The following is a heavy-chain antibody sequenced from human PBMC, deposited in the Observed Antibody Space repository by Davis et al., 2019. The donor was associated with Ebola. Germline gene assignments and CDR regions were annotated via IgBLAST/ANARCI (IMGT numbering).Heavy chain of an antibody. CDR3: AGILITYNFDF. D-gene: IGHD3-16*01. Sequence: PGGSLRLSCAASGFTFSTYDMSWVRQAPGKGLEWVSSISYDGSDTYYGDSVKGRFIISRDNSKNTLYLQMNSLRAEDTALYYCAGILITYNFDFWGQGTLVTVSS. CDR1: GFTFSTYD. V-gene: IGHV3-23*01. J-gene: IGHJ4*02. CDR2: ISYDGSDT.